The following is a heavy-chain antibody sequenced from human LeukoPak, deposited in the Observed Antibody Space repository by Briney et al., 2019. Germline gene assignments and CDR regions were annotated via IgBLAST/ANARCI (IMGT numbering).Heavy chain of an antibody. V-gene: IGHV1-2*02. Sequence: GASVKVSCKASGYTFTGYYMHWVRQAPGQGLEWMGWINPNSGGTNYAQKFQGRVTMTGDTSISTAYMELSRLRSDDTAVYYCARVYYDSSGYYTDPFDYWGQGTLVTVSS. CDR2: INPNSGGT. D-gene: IGHD3-22*01. CDR1: GYTFTGYY. J-gene: IGHJ4*02. CDR3: ARVYYDSSGYYTDPFDY.